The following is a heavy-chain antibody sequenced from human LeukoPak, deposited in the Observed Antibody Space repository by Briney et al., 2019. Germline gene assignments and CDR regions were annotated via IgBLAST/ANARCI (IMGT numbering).Heavy chain of an antibody. Sequence: PGGSLRLSCAASGFTFSSYSMNWVRQAPGKGLEWVSSISSSSSYIYYADSAKGRFTISRDNAKNSLYLQMNSLRAEDTAVYYCASGPIGPRIVDYWGQGTLVTVSS. CDR3: ASGPIGPRIVDY. CDR2: ISSSSSYI. CDR1: GFTFSSYS. V-gene: IGHV3-21*01. J-gene: IGHJ4*02. D-gene: IGHD3-10*01.